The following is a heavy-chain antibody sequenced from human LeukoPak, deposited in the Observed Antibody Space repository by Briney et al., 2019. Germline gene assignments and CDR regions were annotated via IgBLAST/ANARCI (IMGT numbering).Heavy chain of an antibody. CDR1: GGSFSGYY. Sequence: SETLSLTCAVSGGSFSGYYWTWIRQPPGKGLEWIGEINHSGSTNYNPSLKSRVTISVDTSKNQFSLKLSSVTAADTAVYYCARDFGPRYFDWNLDAFDIWGQGTMVTVSS. CDR3: ARDFGPRYFDWNLDAFDI. V-gene: IGHV4-34*01. CDR2: INHSGST. J-gene: IGHJ3*02. D-gene: IGHD3-9*01.